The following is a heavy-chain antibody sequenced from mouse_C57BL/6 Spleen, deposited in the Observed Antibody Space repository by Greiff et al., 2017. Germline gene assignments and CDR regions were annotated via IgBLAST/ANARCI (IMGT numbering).Heavy chain of an antibody. Sequence: VQLQQSGAELVKPGASVKLSCKASGYTFTGYWMQWVKQRPGQGLEWIGEIGPSDSYTNYDQKVKGKATLTVDTSSSTAYMKLSRLTSEDSAVYYYERPTTVVAGYYAMDYWGQGTSVTVSS. CDR3: ERPTTVVAGYYAMDY. CDR1: GYTFTGYW. D-gene: IGHD1-1*01. J-gene: IGHJ4*01. V-gene: IGHV1-50*01. CDR2: IGPSDSYT.